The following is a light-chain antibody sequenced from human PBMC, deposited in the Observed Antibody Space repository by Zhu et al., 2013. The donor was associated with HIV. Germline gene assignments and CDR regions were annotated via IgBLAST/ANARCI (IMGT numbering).Light chain of an antibody. CDR3: QAWDSSTYV. J-gene: IGLJ1*01. V-gene: IGLV3-1*01. CDR2: QDT. CDR1: QSVSI. Sequence: SLSASVGDRVNITCLASQSVSIWLAWYQQKPGQSPLLIIRQDTKRPSEIPERFSGSNSGNTATLTISGTQALDEADYYCQAWDSSTYVFGTGTKVTVL.